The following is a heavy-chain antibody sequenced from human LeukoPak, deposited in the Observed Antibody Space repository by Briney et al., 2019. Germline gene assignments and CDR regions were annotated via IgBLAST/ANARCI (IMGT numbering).Heavy chain of an antibody. V-gene: IGHV1-2*04. CDR2: INPNSGGT. J-gene: IGHJ6*02. Sequence: ASVKVSCKASGYTFTGYYMHWVRQAPGQGLEWMGWINPNSGGTNYAQKFQGWATMTRDTSISTAYMELSRLRSDDTAVYYCARELDYYYGMDVWGQGTTVTVSS. CDR1: GYTFTGYY. CDR3: ARELDYYYGMDV.